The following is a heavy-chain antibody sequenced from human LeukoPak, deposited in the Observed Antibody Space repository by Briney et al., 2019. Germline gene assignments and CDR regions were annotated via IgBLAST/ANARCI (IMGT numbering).Heavy chain of an antibody. Sequence: PGGSLRLSCAASGFTFSSYAMSWVRQAPGKGLEWVSAISGSGGSTYYADSVKGRFTISRDNSKNTLYLQMNSLRAEDTAVYYCAKDLKPVLRFLEWFRGIDYWGQGTLVTVSS. CDR3: AKDLKPVLRFLEWFRGIDY. J-gene: IGHJ4*02. D-gene: IGHD3-3*01. V-gene: IGHV3-23*01. CDR1: GFTFSSYA. CDR2: ISGSGGST.